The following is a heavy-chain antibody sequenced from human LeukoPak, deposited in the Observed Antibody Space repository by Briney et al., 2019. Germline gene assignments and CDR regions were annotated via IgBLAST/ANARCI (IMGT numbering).Heavy chain of an antibody. V-gene: IGHV3-21*01. CDR1: GFTFSSYE. CDR3: AAGGDYYYHMDV. Sequence: GGSLRLSCAASGFTFSSYEMNWVRQAPGKGLEWVSSISSTSTYITYADSVKGRFTISRDNANNSMYLQMDSLRAEDTAVYHCAAGGDYYYHMDVWGKGTTVTVSS. CDR2: ISSTSTYI. D-gene: IGHD3-10*01. J-gene: IGHJ6*03.